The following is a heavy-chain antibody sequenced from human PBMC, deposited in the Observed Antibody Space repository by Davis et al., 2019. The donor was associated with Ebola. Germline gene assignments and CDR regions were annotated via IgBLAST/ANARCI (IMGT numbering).Heavy chain of an antibody. Sequence: AASVKVSCKASGGTFSSYAISWVRQAPGQGLEWMGWISAYNGNTNYAQKLQGRVTMTTDTSTSTAYMELRSLRSDDTAVYYCARDSRGSYEDYWGQGTLVTVSS. J-gene: IGHJ4*02. CDR1: GGTFSSYA. D-gene: IGHD1-26*01. CDR3: ARDSRGSYEDY. V-gene: IGHV1-18*01. CDR2: ISAYNGNT.